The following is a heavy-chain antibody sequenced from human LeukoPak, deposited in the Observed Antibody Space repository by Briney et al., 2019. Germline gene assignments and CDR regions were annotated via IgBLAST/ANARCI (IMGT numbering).Heavy chain of an antibody. CDR3: AKYYGSGSYYNGLSY. V-gene: IGHV3-23*01. J-gene: IGHJ4*02. D-gene: IGHD3-10*01. Sequence: GGSLRLSCAASGFTFSSYAMSWVRQAPGKGLEWVSDISGSGGSTYYADSVKGRFTISRDNSKNTLYLQVNGLRAEDTAVYYCAKYYGSGSYYNGLSYWGQGTLVTVSS. CDR2: ISGSGGST. CDR1: GFTFSSYA.